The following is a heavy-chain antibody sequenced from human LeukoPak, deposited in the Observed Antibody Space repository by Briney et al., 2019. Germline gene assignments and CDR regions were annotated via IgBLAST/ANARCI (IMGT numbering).Heavy chain of an antibody. CDR2: INPNSGGT. V-gene: IGHV1-2*02. CDR1: GYTFTGYY. CDR3: ARDGYSYGSYYYYYYMDV. D-gene: IGHD5-18*01. Sequence: ASVKVSCTASGYTFTGYYMHWVRQAPGQGLEWMGWINPNSGGTNYAQKFQGRVTMTRDTSISTAYMELSRLRSDDTAVYYCARDGYSYGSYYYYYYMDVWGKGTTVTISS. J-gene: IGHJ6*03.